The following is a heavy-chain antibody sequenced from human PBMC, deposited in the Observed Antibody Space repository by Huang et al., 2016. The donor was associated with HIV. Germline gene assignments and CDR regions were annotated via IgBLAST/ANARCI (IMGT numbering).Heavy chain of an antibody. CDR1: GYSFSSYW. D-gene: IGHD6-6*01. CDR3: ARRFSSSSGYFDY. V-gene: IGHV5-51*01. CDR2: SFPEDSET. Sequence: VQLVQSGAEVKKPGESLKISCKGSGYSFSSYWIAWVRQMPGKGLEWMGISFPEDSETTYSPSFEGQVTIAADKSIGTAYLQWSSLKASDTAMYYCARRFSSSSGYFDYWGQGSLVTVSS. J-gene: IGHJ4*02.